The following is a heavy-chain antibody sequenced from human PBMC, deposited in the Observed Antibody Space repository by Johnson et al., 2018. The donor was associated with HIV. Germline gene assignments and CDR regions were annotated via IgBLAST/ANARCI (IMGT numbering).Heavy chain of an antibody. CDR2: INTKTDGGTT. CDR3: AADQAGDYVWGNYRYAFDI. D-gene: IGHD3-16*02. CDR1: GFTFINAW. J-gene: IGHJ3*02. V-gene: IGHV3-15*01. Sequence: LVESGGGVVQPGRSLRLSCAASGFTFINAWMNWVRQAPGKGLEWVGRINTKTDGGTTDYAAPVKGRFTISTDDSRNTLYLEMNSLKTEDTAMYYCAADQAGDYVWGNYRYAFDIRGQGTMVTVSS.